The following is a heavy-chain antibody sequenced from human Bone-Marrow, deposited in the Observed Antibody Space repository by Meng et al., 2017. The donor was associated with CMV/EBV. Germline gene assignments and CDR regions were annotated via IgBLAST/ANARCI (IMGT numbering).Heavy chain of an antibody. Sequence: SETLSLTCTVSGGSISSSSYYWGWIRQPPGKGLEWIGSIYYSGSTYYNPSLKSRVTISVDTSKNQFSLKLSSVTAADTAVYYCARRGAIVVVPAARWAFDIWGQGTMVTVSS. CDR1: GGSISSSSYY. D-gene: IGHD2-2*01. CDR3: ARRGAIVVVPAARWAFDI. J-gene: IGHJ3*02. V-gene: IGHV4-39*01. CDR2: IYYSGST.